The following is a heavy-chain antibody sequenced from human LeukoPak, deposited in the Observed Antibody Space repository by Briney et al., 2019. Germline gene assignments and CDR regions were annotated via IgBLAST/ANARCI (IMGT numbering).Heavy chain of an antibody. CDR3: ARGTDSSGYFGVFDI. J-gene: IGHJ3*02. CDR1: GYTFTSYG. CDR2: ISAYNGNT. V-gene: IGHV1-18*01. Sequence: GASVKVSCKASGYTFTSYGISWVRQAPGQGLEWMGWISAYNGNTNYAQKLQGRVTMTTDTSTSTAYMELRSLRSDDTAVYYCARGTDSSGYFGVFDIWGQGTMVTVSS. D-gene: IGHD3-22*01.